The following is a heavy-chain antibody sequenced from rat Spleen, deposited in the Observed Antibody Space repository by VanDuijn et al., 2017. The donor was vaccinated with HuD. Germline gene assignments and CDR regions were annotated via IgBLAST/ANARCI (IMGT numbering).Heavy chain of an antibody. D-gene: IGHD1-10*01. Sequence: EVQLVESGGGLVQPGSPLKLSCAASGFTFSDYAMAWVRQAPKKGLEWVATINYDGTSTYYRDSVKGRFTISRDNAKSTLFLQMDSLRSEDTATYYCARHYNNYGVMDAWGQGASVTVSS. V-gene: IGHV5-7*01. J-gene: IGHJ4*01. CDR1: GFTFSDYA. CDR2: INYDGTST. CDR3: ARHYNNYGVMDA.